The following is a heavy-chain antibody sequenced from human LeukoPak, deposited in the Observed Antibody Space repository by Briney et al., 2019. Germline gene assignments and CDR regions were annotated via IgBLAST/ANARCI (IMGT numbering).Heavy chain of an antibody. D-gene: IGHD3-9*01. CDR1: GGSISSYY. J-gene: IGHJ2*01. CDR2: IYYSGST. CDR3: ARVAYYDILTGYYQSWYFDL. Sequence: SETLSLTCTVSGGSISSYYWSWIRQPPGKGLEWIGYIYYSGSTNYNPSLKSRVTISVDTSKNQFSLKLSSVTAADTAVYYCARVAYYDILTGYYQSWYFDLWGRGTLVTVSS. V-gene: IGHV4-59*01.